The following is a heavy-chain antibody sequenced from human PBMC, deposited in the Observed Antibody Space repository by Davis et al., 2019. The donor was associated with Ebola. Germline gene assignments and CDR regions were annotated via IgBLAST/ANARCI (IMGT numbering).Heavy chain of an antibody. V-gene: IGHV3-15*07. J-gene: IGHJ4*02. CDR1: GFTFTNAW. CDR2: IKSKPDGGAT. CDR3: AKDISFIAAAGGYFDY. Sequence: GGSLRLSCAGSGFTFTNAWMNWVRQVPGKGLEWVGRIKSKPDGGATDYAAPAKGRFTISRDDSKNTLYLQMNSLRAEDTALYYCAKDISFIAAAGGYFDYWGQGTLVTVSS. D-gene: IGHD6-13*01.